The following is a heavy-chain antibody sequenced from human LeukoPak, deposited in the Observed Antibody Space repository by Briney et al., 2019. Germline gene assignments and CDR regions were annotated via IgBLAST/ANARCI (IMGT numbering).Heavy chain of an antibody. V-gene: IGHV3-23*01. CDR3: AKQPPGGYYYESSGYYQYFQH. Sequence: GGSLRLSCAASGFTFSSYAINWVRQAPGKGLEWVSAISGGASNTYYADSVKGRFTISRDNSKNTLYLQMNSMRAEDTAVYYCAKQPPGGYYYESSGYYQYFQHWGQGTLVTVSS. D-gene: IGHD3-22*01. CDR1: GFTFSSYA. CDR2: ISGGASNT. J-gene: IGHJ1*01.